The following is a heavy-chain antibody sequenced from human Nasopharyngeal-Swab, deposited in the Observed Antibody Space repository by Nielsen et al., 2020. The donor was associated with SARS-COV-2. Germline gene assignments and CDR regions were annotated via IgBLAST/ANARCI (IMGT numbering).Heavy chain of an antibody. CDR3: AKDGHILTDYYNPYYYYYYGMDV. CDR1: GFTFSSYG. D-gene: IGHD3-9*01. J-gene: IGHJ6*02. CDR2: IWYDGSNK. V-gene: IGHV3-33*06. Sequence: GGSLRLSCAASGFTFSSYGMHWVRQAPGKGLEWVAVIWYDGSNKYYADSVKGRFTISRDNSKNTLYLQMNSLRAEDTAVYYCAKDGHILTDYYNPYYYYYYGMDVWGQGTTVTVSS.